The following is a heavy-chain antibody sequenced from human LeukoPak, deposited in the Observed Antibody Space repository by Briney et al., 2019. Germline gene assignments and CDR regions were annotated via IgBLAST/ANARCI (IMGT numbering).Heavy chain of an antibody. CDR1: GGSFSGYY. Sequence: SETLSLTCAVYGGSFSGYYWSWIRQPPGKGLEWIGEINHSGSTNYNPSLKSRVTISVDTSKNQFSLKLSSVTAADTAVYYCARGQAGSSWYKDDYWGQGTLVTVSS. V-gene: IGHV4-34*01. CDR3: ARGQAGSSWYKDDY. D-gene: IGHD6-13*01. CDR2: INHSGST. J-gene: IGHJ4*02.